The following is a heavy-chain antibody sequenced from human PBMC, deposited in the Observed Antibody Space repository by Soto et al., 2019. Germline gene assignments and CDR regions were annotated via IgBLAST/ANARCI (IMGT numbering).Heavy chain of an antibody. Sequence: PGGSLRLSCAASGFTFSSYAMSWVRQAPGKGLEWVSAISGSGGSTYYADSVKGRFTISRDNSKNTLYLQMNSLRAEDTAVYYCAKVPGDPAPYYYYMDVWGKGTTVTVSS. V-gene: IGHV3-23*01. CDR1: GFTFSSYA. D-gene: IGHD2-21*02. CDR3: AKVPGDPAPYYYYMDV. CDR2: ISGSGGST. J-gene: IGHJ6*03.